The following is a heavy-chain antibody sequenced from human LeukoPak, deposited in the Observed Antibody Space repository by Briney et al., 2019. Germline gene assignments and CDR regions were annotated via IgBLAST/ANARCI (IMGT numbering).Heavy chain of an antibody. CDR1: GGSISSYY. D-gene: IGHD3-3*01. CDR2: IYYSGST. J-gene: IGHJ4*03. Sequence: PSETLSLTCTVSGGSISSYYWSWIRQPPGKGLEWIGYIYYSGSTNYNPSLKSRVTISVDTSKNQFSLKPSSVTAADTAVYYCARSLGPFFPDNSGHGTLFTVSS. CDR3: ARSLGPFFPDN. V-gene: IGHV4-59*12.